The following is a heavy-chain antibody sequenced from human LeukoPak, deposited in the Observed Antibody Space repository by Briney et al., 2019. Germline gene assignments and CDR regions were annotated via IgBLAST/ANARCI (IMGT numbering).Heavy chain of an antibody. CDR1: GYTFTSYG. J-gene: IGHJ6*03. V-gene: IGHV1-18*01. CDR2: ISAYNGNT. CDR3: ASSSIADWGSSSWYTYYYYYMDV. Sequence: GASVKVSCKASGYTFTSYGISWVRQAPGQGLEWMGWISAYNGNTNYAQKLQGRVTMTTDTSTSTAYMELRSLRSDDTAVYYCASSSIADWGSSSWYTYYYYYMDVWGKGTTVTASS. D-gene: IGHD6-13*01.